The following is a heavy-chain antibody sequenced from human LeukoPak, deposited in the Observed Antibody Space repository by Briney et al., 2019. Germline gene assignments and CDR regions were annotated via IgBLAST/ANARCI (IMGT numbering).Heavy chain of an antibody. CDR2: INPNSGDT. J-gene: IGHJ3*02. CDR3: AREGSSGWNAFDI. D-gene: IGHD6-19*01. V-gene: IGHV1-2*02. Sequence: ASVKVSCKASGYTFTGNHMHWVRQAPGQGLEWMGWINPNSGDTNYAQKLQGRVTMTTDTSTSTAYMELRSLRSDDTAVYYCAREGSSGWNAFDIWGQGTMVTVSS. CDR1: GYTFTGNH.